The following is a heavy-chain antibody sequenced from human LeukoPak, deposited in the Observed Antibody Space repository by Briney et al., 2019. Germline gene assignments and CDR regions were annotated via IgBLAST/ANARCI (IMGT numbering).Heavy chain of an antibody. D-gene: IGHD3-3*01. CDR1: GFIFTNYF. Sequence: TGGSLRLSCAASGFIFTNYFMSWVRQAPGKGLEWVASIKHDGSEKYYVGSERGRFTISRDNTMNSLYLQMSSLRAEDTAVYYCATDRGWRTSGYYLYYFEYWGQGTLVTYSS. J-gene: IGHJ4*02. V-gene: IGHV3-7*01. CDR3: ATDRGWRTSGYYLYYFEY. CDR2: IKHDGSEK.